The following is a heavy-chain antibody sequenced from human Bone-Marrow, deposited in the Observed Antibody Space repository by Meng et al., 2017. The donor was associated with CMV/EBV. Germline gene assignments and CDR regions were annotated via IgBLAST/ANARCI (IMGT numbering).Heavy chain of an antibody. J-gene: IGHJ3*02. V-gene: IGHV4-34*01. CDR2: INHSGST. D-gene: IGHD3-22*01. CDR1: GGSFSGYY. CDR3: ARGKNVYDSSGYYYVAFDI. Sequence: SETLSLTCAVYGGSFSGYYWSWIRQPPGKGLEWIGEINHSGSTNCNPSLKSRVTISVDTSKNQFSLKRSSVTAADTAVYYCARGKNVYDSSGYYYVAFDIWGQGTMVTVSS.